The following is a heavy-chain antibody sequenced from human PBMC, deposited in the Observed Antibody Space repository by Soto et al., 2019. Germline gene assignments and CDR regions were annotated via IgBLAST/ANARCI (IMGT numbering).Heavy chain of an antibody. CDR2: IYYSGST. CDR3: ARRVVVPYFDY. J-gene: IGHJ4*02. Sequence: QLQLQESGPGLVKPSETLSLTCTVSGGSISSSSYYWGWIRQPPGKGLEWIGSIYYSGSTYYNPSLKSRVTISVDTSKNQFSLKLSSVTAADTAVYYCARRVVVPYFDYWGQGTLVTVSS. V-gene: IGHV4-39*01. D-gene: IGHD3-22*01. CDR1: GGSISSSSYY.